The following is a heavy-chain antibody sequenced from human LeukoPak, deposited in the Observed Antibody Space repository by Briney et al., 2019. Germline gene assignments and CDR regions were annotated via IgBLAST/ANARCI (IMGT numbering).Heavy chain of an antibody. V-gene: IGHV4-34*01. J-gene: IGHJ3*01. Sequence: PSETLSLTCAVYGGSFSGYYWSCVRQPPGKGLEWIGEINHSGSPNYNPSLKSRVTISIDTSKNQFSLKLSPVTAADTAVYYCARDLSDYYGSGSYRPIDAFDLWGQGTMVTVSS. D-gene: IGHD3-10*01. CDR1: GGSFSGYY. CDR3: ARDLSDYYGSGSYRPIDAFDL. CDR2: INHSGSP.